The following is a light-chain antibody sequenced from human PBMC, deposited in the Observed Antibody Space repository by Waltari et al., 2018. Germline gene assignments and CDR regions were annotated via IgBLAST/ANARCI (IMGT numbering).Light chain of an antibody. CDR3: QVWDSSTAQ. V-gene: IGLV3-9*01. CDR2: TNR. Sequence: SYELTQPLSVSVALGQTARLTCGGNNIGSKNVHWYQQKAGQAPVLVIYTNRYRPSGIPERFSGSNSGNTATLTISRAQVGDEADYHCQVWDSSTAQFGEGTKLTVL. CDR1: NIGSKN. J-gene: IGLJ2*01.